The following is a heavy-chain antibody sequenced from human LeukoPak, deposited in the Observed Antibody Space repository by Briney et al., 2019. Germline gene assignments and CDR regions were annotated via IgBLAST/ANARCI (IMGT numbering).Heavy chain of an antibody. CDR2: ISGSGDRT. D-gene: IGHD1-1*01. V-gene: IGHV3-23*01. Sequence: GGSVRLSCAASGFTFSNFAVTWVRQAPGKGLEWVSSISGSGDRTYYADSVKGRFTISRDNFKNTLYLQMISLTADDTAVYFCAKDTGTTTIGWFDPWGQGTQVTVSS. CDR1: GFTFSNFA. J-gene: IGHJ5*02. CDR3: AKDTGTTTIGWFDP.